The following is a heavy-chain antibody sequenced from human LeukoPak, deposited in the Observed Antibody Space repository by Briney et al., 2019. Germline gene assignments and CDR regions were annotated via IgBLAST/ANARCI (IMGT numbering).Heavy chain of an antibody. V-gene: IGHV4-59*11. Sequence: SETLSLTCTVSGGSIRSHYWSWIRQPPGKGLEWIGYIYYSGSTNYNPSLKSRVTISVDTSKNQFSLKLSSVTAADTAVYYCARDRGDYDSSGYYGYIDYWGQGALVTVSS. CDR3: ARDRGDYDSSGYYGYIDY. CDR2: IYYSGST. J-gene: IGHJ4*02. D-gene: IGHD3-22*01. CDR1: GGSIRSHY.